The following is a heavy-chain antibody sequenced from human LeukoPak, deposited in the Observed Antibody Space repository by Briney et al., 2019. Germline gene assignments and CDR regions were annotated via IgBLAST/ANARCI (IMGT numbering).Heavy chain of an antibody. J-gene: IGHJ2*01. V-gene: IGHV3-15*01. Sequence: GGSLRLSCAGAGFTFKNAWMSWVRQAPGKWLEWVGLIRSNTDGGTTDYAAPVKGRFTISRDDSKNTLHLQMSSLKTEDTAVYYCATVYWYFDLWGLGTLVSASA. CDR3: ATVYWYFDL. CDR2: IRSNTDGGTT. CDR1: GFTFKNAW.